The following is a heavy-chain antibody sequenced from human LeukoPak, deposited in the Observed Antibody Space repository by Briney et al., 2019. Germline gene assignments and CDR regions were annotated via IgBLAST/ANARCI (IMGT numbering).Heavy chain of an antibody. CDR3: ARELTTVTSAGFDP. D-gene: IGHD4-17*01. CDR2: IYYSGST. J-gene: IGHJ5*02. V-gene: IGHV4-30-4*08. Sequence: PSQTLSLTCTVSGGSISSGGYYWSWIRQHPGKGLEWIGYIYYSGSTYYNPSLKSRVTISVDTSKNQFSLKLSSVTAADTAVYYCARELTTVTSAGFDPWGQGTLVTVSS. CDR1: GGSISSGGYY.